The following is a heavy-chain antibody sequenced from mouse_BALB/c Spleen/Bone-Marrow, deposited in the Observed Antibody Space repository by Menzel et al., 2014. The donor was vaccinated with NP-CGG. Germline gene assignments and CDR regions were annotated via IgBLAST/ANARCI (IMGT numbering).Heavy chain of an antibody. CDR2: ISYDGSN. Sequence: EVQLQESGPDLVKPSQSLSLTCSVTGYSITSGYYWNWIRQFPGNKLEWMGYISYDGSNNYNPSLKNRISITRDTSKNQFFLKLSSVTTEDTATFYCARGFITTVVPFAYWGQGTLVTVSA. V-gene: IGHV3-6*02. CDR1: GYSITSGYY. D-gene: IGHD1-1*01. J-gene: IGHJ3*01. CDR3: ARGFITTVVPFAY.